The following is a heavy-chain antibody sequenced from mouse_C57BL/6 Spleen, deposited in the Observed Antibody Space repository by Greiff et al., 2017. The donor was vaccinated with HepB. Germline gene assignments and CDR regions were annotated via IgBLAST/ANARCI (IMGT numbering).Heavy chain of an antibody. CDR3: AKRGFDGDYYYFDY. Sequence: VQLQQPGAELVRPGSSVKLSCKASGYTFTSYWMHWVKQRPIQGLEWIGNIDPSDSETHYNHKFKDKATLTVDKSSSTAYMKLSSLTSEDSAVYYSAKRGFDGDYYYFDYWGQGTTLTVSS. J-gene: IGHJ2*01. CDR1: GYTFTSYW. CDR2: IDPSDSET. D-gene: IGHD2-13*01. V-gene: IGHV1-52*01.